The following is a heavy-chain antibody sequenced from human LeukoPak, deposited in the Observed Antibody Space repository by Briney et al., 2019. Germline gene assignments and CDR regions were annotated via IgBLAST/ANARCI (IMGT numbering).Heavy chain of an antibody. V-gene: IGHV3-7*01. Sequence: GGSLRLSCAASGFTFSTYWMNWVRQAPGKGLEWVANIKEDGSEKYYVDSVKGRFTISRDNAKNSLYLQMSSLRVDDTALYYCARETPYMVRSGGVDFWGQGSLVTVSS. CDR2: IKEDGSEK. CDR3: ARETPYMVRSGGVDF. CDR1: GFTFSTYW. J-gene: IGHJ4*02. D-gene: IGHD3-16*01.